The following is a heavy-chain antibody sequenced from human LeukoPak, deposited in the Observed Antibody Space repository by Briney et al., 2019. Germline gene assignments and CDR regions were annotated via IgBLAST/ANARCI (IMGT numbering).Heavy chain of an antibody. CDR3: ASFKTYSSGWSD. Sequence: GGSLRLSCAASGFTFSSYAMHWVRQAPGKGLEWVAVISYDGSNKYYADSVKGRFTISRDNSKNTLYLQMNSLRAEDTAVYYCASFKTYSSGWSDWGQGTLVTVSS. V-gene: IGHV3-30*04. J-gene: IGHJ4*02. CDR1: GFTFSSYA. CDR2: ISYDGSNK. D-gene: IGHD6-19*01.